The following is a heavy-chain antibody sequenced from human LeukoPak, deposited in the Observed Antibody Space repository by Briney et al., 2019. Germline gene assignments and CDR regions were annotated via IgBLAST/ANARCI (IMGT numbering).Heavy chain of an antibody. CDR3: ARGSDVGEFPTY. J-gene: IGHJ4*02. D-gene: IGHD3-10*01. Sequence: SETLSLTCAVYGASFSGYYWSWIRQPPGKGLEWIGEINHSGSTNYNPSLKSRVTISVDTSKNQFSLKLSSVTAADTAVYYCARGSDVGEFPTYWGQGTLVTVSS. CDR2: INHSGST. CDR1: GASFSGYY. V-gene: IGHV4-34*01.